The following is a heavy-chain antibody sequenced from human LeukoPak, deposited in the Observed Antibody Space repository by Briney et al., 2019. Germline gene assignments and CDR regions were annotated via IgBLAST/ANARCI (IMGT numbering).Heavy chain of an antibody. CDR2: INPNSGGT. V-gene: IGHV1-2*02. D-gene: IGHD3-22*01. CDR3: AVDDSSGYSVDY. Sequence: ASVKVSCKASGYTFTGYYMHWVRQAPGQGLEWMGWINPNSGGTNYAQKFQGRVTTTRDTSISTAYMELSRLRSDDTAVYYCAVDDSSGYSVDYWGQGTLVTVSS. CDR1: GYTFTGYY. J-gene: IGHJ4*02.